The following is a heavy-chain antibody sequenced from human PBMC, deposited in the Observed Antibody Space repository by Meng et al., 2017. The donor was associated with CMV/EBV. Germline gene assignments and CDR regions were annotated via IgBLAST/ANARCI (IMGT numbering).Heavy chain of an antibody. CDR2: ISSSGSTI. Sequence: GESLKISCAASGFTFSSYAMHWVRQAPGKGLEWVSYISSSGSTIYYADSVKGRFTISRDNAKNSLYLQMNSLRAEDTAVYYCASTYGSGSYFNYYYYGMDVWGQGTTVTVSS. J-gene: IGHJ6*02. D-gene: IGHD3-10*01. CDR3: ASTYGSGSYFNYYYYGMDV. V-gene: IGHV3-48*03. CDR1: GFTFSSYA.